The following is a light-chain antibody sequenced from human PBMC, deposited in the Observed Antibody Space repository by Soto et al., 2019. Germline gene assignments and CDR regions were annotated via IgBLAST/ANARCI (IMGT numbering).Light chain of an antibody. CDR1: SSDVGGYYY. CDR2: QVS. V-gene: IGLV2-14*01. CDR3: SSYTSSNTFYV. Sequence: QSVLTQHASVSGSPGQSITISCTGTSSDVGGYYYVSWYQHHPGKAPKLMIYQVSNRPSGVSNRFSGSKSGNTASLTISGLQAEDEADYYCSSYTSSNTFYVFGTGTKVTVL. J-gene: IGLJ1*01.